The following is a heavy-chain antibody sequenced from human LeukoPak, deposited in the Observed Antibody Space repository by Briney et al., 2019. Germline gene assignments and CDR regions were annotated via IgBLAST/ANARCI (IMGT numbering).Heavy chain of an antibody. V-gene: IGHV4-59*01. D-gene: IGHD3-22*01. Sequence: PSETLSLTCTVSRGSISPNYWTWIRQPPGKGLEWIGYIYYIGSTNYNPSLKSRVTISLDTSRNQFSLRLSSVTAADTAVYYCARLLDYDSSGYRDTFDIWGQGTMVTVSS. J-gene: IGHJ3*02. CDR1: RGSISPNY. CDR2: IYYIGST. CDR3: ARLLDYDSSGYRDTFDI.